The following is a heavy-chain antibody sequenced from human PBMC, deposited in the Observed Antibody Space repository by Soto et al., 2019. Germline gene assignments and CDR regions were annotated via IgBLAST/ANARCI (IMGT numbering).Heavy chain of an antibody. CDR2: IVPIYGTR. V-gene: IGHV1-69*13. J-gene: IGHJ6*02. D-gene: IGHD3-10*01. Sequence: ASVKVSCKASGGTFSRYAFSWVRQAPGQGLEWMGGIVPIYGTRGFAQKFQGRLTITADEPMRTAYMELSSLRSEDTAVYYCARDLDYYGSGSHYYYGMGVWGQGTTVTVSS. CDR1: GGTFSRYA. CDR3: ARDLDYYGSGSHYYYGMGV.